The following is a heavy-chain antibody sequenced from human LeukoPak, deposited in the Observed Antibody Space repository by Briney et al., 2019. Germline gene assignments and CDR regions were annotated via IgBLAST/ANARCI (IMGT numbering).Heavy chain of an antibody. D-gene: IGHD3-10*01. Sequence: SQTLSLTCTVSGGSISSGSYYWSWLRQSAGKGLEWIGRVYASGSANYNPSLKSRITMSIDTSKNHFSLKLTSMTAADTAMYYCARGSGDLDPWGQGTLVIVSS. CDR1: GGSISSGSYY. CDR3: ARGSGDLDP. J-gene: IGHJ5*02. CDR2: VYASGSA. V-gene: IGHV4-61*02.